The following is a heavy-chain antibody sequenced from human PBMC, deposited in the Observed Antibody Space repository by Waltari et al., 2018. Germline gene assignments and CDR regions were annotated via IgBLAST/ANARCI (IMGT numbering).Heavy chain of an antibody. CDR3: ARRGAYDVWEGDNYYGMDV. V-gene: IGHV4-39*01. CDR2: IYYSGRT. Sequence: QLQLQESGPGLVKPSETLSLTCTVSGGSISSSSYYWGWIRQPPGKGLEWIGSIYYSGRTFYNPSIRSRVTMSVDTSKNQLSLKLRSVTAAETAVYYCARRGAYDVWEGDNYYGMDVWGQGTTVTGSS. CDR1: GGSISSSSYY. J-gene: IGHJ6*02. D-gene: IGHD3-3*01.